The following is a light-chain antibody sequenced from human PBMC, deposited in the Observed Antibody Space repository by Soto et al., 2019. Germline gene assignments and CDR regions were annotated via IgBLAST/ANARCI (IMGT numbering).Light chain of an antibody. V-gene: IGKV1-13*02. CDR1: QGINRA. CDR3: QHFNSYPFI. CDR2: DAS. Sequence: AIPLTQSPSSLSASVGDRVTVACRASQGINRALAWYQQKPGKAPKLLIYDASTLESGVPSRFSGSGSGTDFTLTVSSLQPEDLATYFCQHFNSYPFIFGPGTKVDIK. J-gene: IGKJ3*01.